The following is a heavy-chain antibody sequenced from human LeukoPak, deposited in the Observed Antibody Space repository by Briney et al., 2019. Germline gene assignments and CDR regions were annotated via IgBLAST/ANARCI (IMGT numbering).Heavy chain of an antibody. D-gene: IGHD3-22*01. CDR1: GFMFSTYS. Sequence: GGSLRHSCAASGFMFSTYSVNWVRQAPGKGLEWVSYISSSGSSIYYADSVKGRFTISRDNAKNSLYLQMNSLRVEDMGVYYCARETRGHYYDISGPDHWGQGTLVTVSS. J-gene: IGHJ5*02. CDR3: ARETRGHYYDISGPDH. CDR2: ISSSGSSI. V-gene: IGHV3-48*04.